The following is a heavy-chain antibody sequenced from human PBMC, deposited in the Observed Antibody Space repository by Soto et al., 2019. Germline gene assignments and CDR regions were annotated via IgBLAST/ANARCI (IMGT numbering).Heavy chain of an antibody. CDR2: ISGSGGST. CDR1: GFTFSSYA. CDR3: AKDWVVTPAP. D-gene: IGHD2-21*02. J-gene: IGHJ5*02. V-gene: IGHV3-23*01. Sequence: GVSLRLSCAASGFTFSSYAMSWVRQAPGKGLEWVSAISGSGGSTYYADSVKGRFTISRDNSKNTPYLQMNSLRAEDTAVYYCAKDWVVTPAPWGQGTLVTVSS.